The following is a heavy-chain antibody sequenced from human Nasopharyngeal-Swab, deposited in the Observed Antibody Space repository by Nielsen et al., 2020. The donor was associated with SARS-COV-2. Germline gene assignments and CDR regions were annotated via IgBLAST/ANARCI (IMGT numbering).Heavy chain of an antibody. V-gene: IGHV3-23*01. CDR3: AKAVAPSSS. D-gene: IGHD6-6*01. Sequence: GESLKISCAASGFTFDDYAMHWVRQAPGKGLEWVSAISGSGGSTYYADSVKGRFTISRDNSKNTLYLQMNSLRAEDTAVYYCAKAVAPSSSWGQGTLVTVSS. CDR2: ISGSGGST. J-gene: IGHJ5*02. CDR1: GFTFDDYA.